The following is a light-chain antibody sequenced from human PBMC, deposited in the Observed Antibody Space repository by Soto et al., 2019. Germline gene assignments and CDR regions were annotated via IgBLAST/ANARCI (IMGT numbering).Light chain of an antibody. CDR3: QQRSNWPST. J-gene: IGKJ4*01. V-gene: IGKV3-11*01. Sequence: DIVLTQSPGTLSLSPGERATLSCRASQSVSSYLAWYQQKPGQAPRLLIYDASNRATGIPARFSGSGSGTDFTLTITSLEPEDFAIYYCQQRSNWPSTCGGGTKVEIK. CDR2: DAS. CDR1: QSVSSY.